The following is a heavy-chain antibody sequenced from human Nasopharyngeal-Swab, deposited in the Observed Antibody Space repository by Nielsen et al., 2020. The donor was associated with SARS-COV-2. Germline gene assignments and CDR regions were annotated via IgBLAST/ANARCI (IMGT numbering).Heavy chain of an antibody. D-gene: IGHD6-19*01. CDR3: ARDSSGWHY. CDR1: GGSIKSYY. V-gene: IGHV4-59*01. J-gene: IGHJ4*02. Sequence: SETLSLTCTVSGGSIKSYYWSWVRQPPGKGLEWIGNFFYSGTPNYNPSLKSRVTISVDAPRNQFSLRLNSVTSADTAMYYCARDSSGWHYWGQGTRVTVSS. CDR2: FFYSGTP.